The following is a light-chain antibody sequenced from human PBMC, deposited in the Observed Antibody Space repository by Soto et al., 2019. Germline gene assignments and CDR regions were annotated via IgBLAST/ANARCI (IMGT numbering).Light chain of an antibody. V-gene: IGKV1-5*03. CDR3: QHYNSYSEA. Sequence: DIQMTQSPSTLSGSVGYRVTITCRASQTISSWLGWYQQKPGKAPKLLIYKASTLKSGVPSRFSGSGSGTEFTLTISSLRPDDFATYYCQHYNSYSEAFGQGTKVELK. J-gene: IGKJ1*01. CDR1: QTISSW. CDR2: KAS.